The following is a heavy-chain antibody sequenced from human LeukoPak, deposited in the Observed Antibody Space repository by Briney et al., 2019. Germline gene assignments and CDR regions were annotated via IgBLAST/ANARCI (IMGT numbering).Heavy chain of an antibody. V-gene: IGHV3-30-3*01. CDR1: GFTFSSYA. J-gene: IGHJ4*02. Sequence: GGSLRLSCAASGFTFSSYAMHWVRQAPGKGLEWVAVISYDGSNKYYADSVKGRFTISRDNSKNTLYLQMNSLRAEDTAVYYCAREESSTSGRFDYWGQGTLVTVSS. CDR3: AREESSTSGRFDY. D-gene: IGHD2-2*01. CDR2: ISYDGSNK.